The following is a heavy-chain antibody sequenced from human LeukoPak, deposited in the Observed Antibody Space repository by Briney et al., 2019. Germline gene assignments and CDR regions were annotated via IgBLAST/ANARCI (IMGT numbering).Heavy chain of an antibody. CDR2: MNPNSGNT. Sequence: ASVKVSCKASGYTFTSYDINWVRQATGQGLEWMGWMNPNSGNTGYAQKFQGRVTMTTDTSTSTAYMELRSLRSDDAAVYYCARDVYSIAAAGTFDYWGQGTLVTVSS. D-gene: IGHD6-13*01. CDR1: GYTFTSYD. J-gene: IGHJ4*02. CDR3: ARDVYSIAAAGTFDY. V-gene: IGHV1-8*01.